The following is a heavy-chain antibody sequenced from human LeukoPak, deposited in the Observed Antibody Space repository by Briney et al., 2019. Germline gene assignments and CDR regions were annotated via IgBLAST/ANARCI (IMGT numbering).Heavy chain of an antibody. V-gene: IGHV4-31*03. CDR1: GGSISSGGYY. CDR3: ARDRDGYNYFGY. J-gene: IGHJ4*02. D-gene: IGHD5-24*01. CDR2: IYYSGST. Sequence: PSQTLSLTCTVSGGSISSGGYYWSWIRQHPGKGLEWIGHIYYSGSTYYNPSLKSRVTISVDTSKNQFSLKLSSVTAADTAVYYCARDRDGYNYFGYWGQGTLVTVSS.